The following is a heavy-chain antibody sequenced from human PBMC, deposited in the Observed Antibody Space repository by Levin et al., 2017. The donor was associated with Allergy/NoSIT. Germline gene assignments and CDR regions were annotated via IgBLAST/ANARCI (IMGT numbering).Heavy chain of an antibody. J-gene: IGHJ4*02. D-gene: IGHD6-19*01. CDR2: ITSNTDGAAT. V-gene: IGHV3-15*01. CDR3: TTQFQW. Sequence: GGSLRLSCAASGFSLSNAWMNWVRQAAGKGLEWVGRITSNTDGAATDYAAPVKGRFTISRDDSTNTLYLQVNSLKVEDTAVYYCTTQFQWWGQGTLVTVSS. CDR1: GFSLSNAW.